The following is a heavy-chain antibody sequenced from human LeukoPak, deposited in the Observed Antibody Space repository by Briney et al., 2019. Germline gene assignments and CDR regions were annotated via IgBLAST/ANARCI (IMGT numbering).Heavy chain of an antibody. Sequence: GGSLRLSCAASGFTFSSYGMHWVRQAPGKGLEWVAVIWYDGSNKYYADSVKGRFTISRDNFKNTLYLQMNSLRAEDTAVYYCARDRFGELGAGNFDYWGQGTLVTVSS. CDR2: IWYDGSNK. D-gene: IGHD1-26*01. J-gene: IGHJ4*02. CDR3: ARDRFGELGAGNFDY. V-gene: IGHV3-33*01. CDR1: GFTFSSYG.